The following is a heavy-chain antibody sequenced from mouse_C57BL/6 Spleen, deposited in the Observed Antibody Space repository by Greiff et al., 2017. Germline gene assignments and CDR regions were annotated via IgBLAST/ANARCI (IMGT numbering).Heavy chain of an antibody. CDR2: VYPYNGGT. CDR1: GFTFTDYY. CDR3: ERNRLYGNWYFDV. V-gene: IGHV1-36*01. J-gene: IGHJ1*03. D-gene: IGHD2-1*01. Sequence: VQLQQSGPVLVKPGPSVKISCKASGFTFTDYYMHWVKQSHGKSLEWIGLVYPYNGGTSYNQKFKGKATLTVDTSSSTAYMELNSLTSEDSAVYYCERNRLYGNWYFDVWGTGTTVTVSS.